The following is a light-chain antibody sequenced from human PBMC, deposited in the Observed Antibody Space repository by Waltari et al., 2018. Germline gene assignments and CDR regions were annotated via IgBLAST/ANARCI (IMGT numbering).Light chain of an antibody. V-gene: IGLV2-11*01. CDR2: DVN. CDR1: SSDVGYYDD. J-gene: IGLJ2*01. Sequence: QSALTQPHSVSGSPGQSVTISCTGTSSDVGYYDDVSWYQQHPGKAPKVVIYDVNKRPSGVPDLFSGSKSCNTASLTISGLQADDDADYYCCSCAGTCIFIFFGGGTKLTVL. CDR3: CSCAGTCIFIF.